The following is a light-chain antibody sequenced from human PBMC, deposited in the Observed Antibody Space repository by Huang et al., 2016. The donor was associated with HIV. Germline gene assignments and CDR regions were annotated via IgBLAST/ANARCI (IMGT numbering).Light chain of an antibody. CDR1: QSVSTY. V-gene: IGKV3-11*01. CDR2: DAS. J-gene: IGKJ3*01. CDR3: QQRSNWPPFT. Sequence: EIVLTQSPATLSLSPGERATLSCRASQSVSTYLAWYQHKPGQAPRLLIDDASNRATGSPARFSGSGSGTDFTLTISSLEPEDFAIYYCQQRSNWPPFTFGPGTKVDIK.